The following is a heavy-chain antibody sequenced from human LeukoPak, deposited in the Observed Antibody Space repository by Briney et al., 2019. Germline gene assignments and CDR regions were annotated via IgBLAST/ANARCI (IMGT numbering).Heavy chain of an antibody. CDR3: ARDPLRYTIAAASDY. CDR2: INHSGST. J-gene: IGHJ4*02. D-gene: IGHD6-13*01. Sequence: PSETLSLTCAVYGGSFSGYYWSWIRHPPGKGLEWIGEINHSGSTNYNPSLKSRVTISVDTSKNQFSLKLSSVTDADTDVYYCARDPLRYTIAAASDYWGQGTLVTVSS. CDR1: GGSFSGYY. V-gene: IGHV4-34*01.